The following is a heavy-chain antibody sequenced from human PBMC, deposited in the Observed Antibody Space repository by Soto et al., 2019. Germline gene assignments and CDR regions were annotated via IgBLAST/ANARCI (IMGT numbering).Heavy chain of an antibody. CDR2: IIPISGTA. CDR3: ARSQGSSTSLEIYYYYYYGMDV. J-gene: IGHJ6*02. D-gene: IGHD2-2*01. V-gene: IGHV1-69*01. CDR1: GGTFSSYA. Sequence: QVQLVQSGAEVKKPGSSVKVSCKASGGTFSSYAISWVRQAPGQGLEWMGGIIPISGTANYAQKFQGRVTSTADESTSTAYMELSSLRSVDTAVYYCARSQGSSTSLEIYYYYYYGMDVWGQGTTVTVSS.